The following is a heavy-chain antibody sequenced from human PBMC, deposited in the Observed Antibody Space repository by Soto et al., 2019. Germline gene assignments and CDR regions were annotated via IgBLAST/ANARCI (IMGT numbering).Heavy chain of an antibody. V-gene: IGHV4-30-4*01. J-gene: IGHJ5*02. CDR2: IYHSGST. CDR1: GGSISSGDYY. D-gene: IGHD3-10*01. Sequence: QVQLQESGPGLVKPSQTLSLMCTVSGGSISSGDYYWSWIRQPPGKGLEWIGYIYHSGSTYYNPSLNSRTTISVDTSKNQFSLKLSSVTAADTAVYYCARETRTMVRRNNWFDPWGQGTLVTVSS. CDR3: ARETRTMVRRNNWFDP.